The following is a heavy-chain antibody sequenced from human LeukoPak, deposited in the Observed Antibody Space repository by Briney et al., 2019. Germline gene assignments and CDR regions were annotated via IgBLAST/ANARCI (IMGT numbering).Heavy chain of an antibody. J-gene: IGHJ4*02. CDR2: INHSGST. V-gene: IGHV4-34*01. D-gene: IGHD3-3*01. Sequence: SETLSLTCAVYGGSFSGYYWSWIRQPPGKGLEWIGEINHSGSTNYNPSLKSRVTISVDTSKSQFSLKLSSVTAADTAVYYCARGITIFGVVRTYYFDYWGQGTLVTVSS. CDR1: GGSFSGYY. CDR3: ARGITIFGVVRTYYFDY.